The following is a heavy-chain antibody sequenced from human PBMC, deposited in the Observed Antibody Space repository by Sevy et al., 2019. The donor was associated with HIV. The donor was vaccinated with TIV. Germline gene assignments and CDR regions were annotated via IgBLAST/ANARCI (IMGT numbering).Heavy chain of an antibody. V-gene: IGHV3-33*01. CDR2: IWFDGSNT. CDR1: GFTFSSFG. J-gene: IGHJ4*01. Sequence: GGSLRLSCAASGFTFSSFGMRWVRQAPGKGLEWVAVIWFDGSNTYYSDSVKGRLTISRDSTKNTLYLQMNSLRGEDTAVYYGARDFEFYDYGDYGPACILDFWGQGTLVTVSS. CDR3: ARDFEFYDYGDYGPACILDF. D-gene: IGHD3-16*01.